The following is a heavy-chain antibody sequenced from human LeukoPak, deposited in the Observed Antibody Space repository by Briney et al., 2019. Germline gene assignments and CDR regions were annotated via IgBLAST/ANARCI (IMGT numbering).Heavy chain of an antibody. CDR3: VKEQSSGWYRVADS. Sequence: PGGSLRLSCAASGFTFSSYSMNWVRQAPGKGLEWVSSISSSSSYIYYADSVKGRFTISRDNAKNSLYLQMNSLRVEDTAVYYCVKEQSSGWYRVADSWGQGTLVTVSS. CDR1: GFTFSSYS. V-gene: IGHV3-21*01. CDR2: ISSSSSYI. J-gene: IGHJ4*02. D-gene: IGHD6-19*01.